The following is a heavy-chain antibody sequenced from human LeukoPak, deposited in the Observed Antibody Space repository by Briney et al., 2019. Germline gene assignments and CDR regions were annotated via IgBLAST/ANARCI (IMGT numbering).Heavy chain of an antibody. V-gene: IGHV4-34*01. D-gene: IGHD3-22*01. CDR1: GVSFSGYY. CDR3: ARVGIYDSSGYYYVGAFDI. Sequence: SETLSLTCAVYGVSFSGYYWSWIRQPPGKGLEWIGEINHSGSTNYNPSLKSRVTISVDTSKNQFSLKLSSVTAADTAVYYCARVGIYDSSGYYYVGAFDIWGQGTMVTVSS. CDR2: INHSGST. J-gene: IGHJ3*02.